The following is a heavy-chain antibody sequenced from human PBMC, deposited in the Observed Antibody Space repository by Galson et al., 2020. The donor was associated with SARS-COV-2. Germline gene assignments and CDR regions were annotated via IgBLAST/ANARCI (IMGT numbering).Heavy chain of an antibody. Sequence: GESLKISCAASGFTFSARYMTWIRQAPGRGLECLSYISPDSGDTNYADSVRGRFTISRDNAKNSLYLQMNSLRVEDTAIYYCIRGTRAADSWGQGTLVTVSS. CDR1: GFTFSARY. D-gene: IGHD1-1*01. CDR2: ISPDSGDT. J-gene: IGHJ4*02. V-gene: IGHV3-11*05. CDR3: IRGTRAADS.